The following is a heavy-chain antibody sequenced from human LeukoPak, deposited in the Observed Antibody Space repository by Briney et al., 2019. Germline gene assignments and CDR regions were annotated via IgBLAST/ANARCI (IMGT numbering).Heavy chain of an antibody. CDR2: VYYSGST. CDR3: ARGVRDYVFDAFEI. J-gene: IGHJ3*02. D-gene: IGHD3-16*01. V-gene: IGHV4-39*01. Sequence: PSETLSLTCTVSGGSMSSNSYYWGWIRQPPGKGLEWIGSVYYSGSTYYNPSLKSRVTISADTSKNQFSLKLISVTAAETSVYYCARGVRDYVFDAFEIWGPGTMVTVSS. CDR1: GGSMSSNSYY.